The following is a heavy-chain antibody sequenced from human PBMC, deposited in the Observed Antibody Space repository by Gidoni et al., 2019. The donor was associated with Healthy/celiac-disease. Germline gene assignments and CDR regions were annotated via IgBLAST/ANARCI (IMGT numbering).Heavy chain of an antibody. J-gene: IGHJ5*02. CDR2: IKQDGSEK. Sequence: EVQLVESGGGLVQPGGSLRLSCAASGFTFSSYWMSWVRQAPGKGLEWVANIKQDGSEKYYVDSVKGRFTISRDNAKNSLYLQMNSLRAEDTAVYYCARDHVYCSSTSCYANWFDPWGQGTLVTVSS. CDR3: ARDHVYCSSTSCYANWFDP. CDR1: GFTFSSYW. D-gene: IGHD2-2*01. V-gene: IGHV3-7*03.